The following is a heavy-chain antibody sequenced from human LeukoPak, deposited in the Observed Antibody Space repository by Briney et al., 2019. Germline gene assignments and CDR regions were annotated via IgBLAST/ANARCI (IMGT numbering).Heavy chain of an antibody. CDR1: GGSIRSSSYY. V-gene: IGHV4-39*07. CDR2: IYYTGST. J-gene: IGHJ4*02. Sequence: SETLSLTCTVSGGSIRSSSYYWGWIRQPPGKGLEWIGCIYYTGSTYYNPSLKSRVTISVDTSKNQFSLKLTSVTAADTAVYFCARGEDFERYYLAYWGQGTLVTVSS. CDR3: ARGEDFERYYLAY. D-gene: IGHD3-9*01.